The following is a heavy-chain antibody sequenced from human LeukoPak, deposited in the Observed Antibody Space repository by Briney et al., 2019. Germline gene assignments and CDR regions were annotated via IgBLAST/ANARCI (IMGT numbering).Heavy chain of an antibody. CDR1: GGSISSYY. CDR3: ARANYYDSSGPPRGYFDY. D-gene: IGHD3-22*01. J-gene: IGHJ4*02. Sequence: SETLSLTCTVSGGSISSYYWSWIRQPPGKGLEWIGYIHYSGSTTYNPSLKSRVTISVDTSKNQFSLKLSSVTAADTAVYYCARANYYDSSGPPRGYFDYWGQGTLVTVSS. V-gene: IGHV4-59*12. CDR2: IHYSGST.